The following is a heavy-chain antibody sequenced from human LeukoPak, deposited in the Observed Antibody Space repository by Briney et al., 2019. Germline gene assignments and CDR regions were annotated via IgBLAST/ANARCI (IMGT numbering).Heavy chain of an antibody. D-gene: IGHD3-9*01. Sequence: SETLSLTCTVSGGSISSYYWSWIRQPPGKGLEWIGYIYYSGSTNYNPSLKSRVTISVDTSKNQFSLKLSSVTAADTAVYYCARVGYYDILTGYGGYFAYWGQGTLVTVSS. J-gene: IGHJ4*02. CDR3: ARVGYYDILTGYGGYFAY. CDR2: IYYSGST. CDR1: GGSISSYY. V-gene: IGHV4-59*01.